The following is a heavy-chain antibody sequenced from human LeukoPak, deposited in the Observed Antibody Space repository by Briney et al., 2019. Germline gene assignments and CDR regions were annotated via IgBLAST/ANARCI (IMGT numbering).Heavy chain of an antibody. D-gene: IGHD1-14*01. J-gene: IGHJ6*02. Sequence: SVKVSCKASGGTFSSYAISWVRQAPGQGLEWMGGIIPIFGTANYAQKFQGRVTITADESTSTAYMELSSLRSEDTAVYYCARDIRQSGGYYYGMDVWGQGTTVTASS. V-gene: IGHV1-69*13. CDR2: IIPIFGTA. CDR3: ARDIRQSGGYYYGMDV. CDR1: GGTFSSYA.